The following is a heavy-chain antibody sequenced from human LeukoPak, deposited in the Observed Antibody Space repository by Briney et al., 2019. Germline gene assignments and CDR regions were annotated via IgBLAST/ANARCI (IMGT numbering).Heavy chain of an antibody. J-gene: IGHJ4*02. CDR1: GGSISSGSYY. Sequence: PSQTLSLTCTVSGGSISSGSYYWTWIRQHPGKGLEWIGYVYYTGSTDYNPSLKSRVTISVDTSKNQFSLKLTSVTAADTAVYYCARDSNAAAGPIDYWGQGTLVTVSS. V-gene: IGHV4-31*03. D-gene: IGHD6-13*01. CDR2: VYYTGST. CDR3: ARDSNAAAGPIDY.